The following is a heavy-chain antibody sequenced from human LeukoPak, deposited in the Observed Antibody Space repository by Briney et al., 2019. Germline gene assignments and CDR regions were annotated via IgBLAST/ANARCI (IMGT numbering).Heavy chain of an antibody. J-gene: IGHJ5*02. D-gene: IGHD3-3*01. Sequence: SETLSLTCTVSGGSISSSSYYWGWIRQPPGKRLEWSGRIYYSGSTYYNPSLKSRVTISVDTSKNQFSLKLSSVTAADTAVYYCARVTSDFWSGYSNHNWFDPWGQGTLVTVSS. CDR1: GGSISSSSYY. CDR2: IYYSGST. V-gene: IGHV4-39*07. CDR3: ARVTSDFWSGYSNHNWFDP.